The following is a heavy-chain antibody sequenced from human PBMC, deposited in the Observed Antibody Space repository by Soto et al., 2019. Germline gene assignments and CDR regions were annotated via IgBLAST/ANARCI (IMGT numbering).Heavy chain of an antibody. CDR2: IYYSGST. Sequence: QLQLQESGPGLVKPSETLSLTCTVSGGSISSSSYYWGWIRQPPGKGLEWIGSIYYSGSTYYNPSLKSRVTISVDTSKNQFSLKLSSVTAADTAVYYCARHTAAAHFDYWGQGTLVTVSS. CDR3: ARHTAAAHFDY. CDR1: GGSISSSSYY. D-gene: IGHD6-13*01. J-gene: IGHJ4*02. V-gene: IGHV4-39*01.